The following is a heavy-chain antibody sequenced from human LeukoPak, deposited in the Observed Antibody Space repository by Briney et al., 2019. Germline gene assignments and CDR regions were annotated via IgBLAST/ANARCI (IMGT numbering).Heavy chain of an antibody. Sequence: GGSLRLSCAASGFTFSSYGMHWVRQAPGKGLEWVAFIRYDGSNKYYADSVKGRFTISRDNSKNTLYLQMKSLRAEDTAVYYCAEGGGYEAQYYYYYLDVWGKGTTVTISS. D-gene: IGHD5-12*01. CDR3: AEGGGYEAQYYYYYLDV. V-gene: IGHV3-30*02. J-gene: IGHJ6*03. CDR1: GFTFSSYG. CDR2: IRYDGSNK.